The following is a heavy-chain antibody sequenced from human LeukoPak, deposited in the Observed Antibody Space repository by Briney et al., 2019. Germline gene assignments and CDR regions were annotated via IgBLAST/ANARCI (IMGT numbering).Heavy chain of an antibody. J-gene: IGHJ4*02. D-gene: IGHD3-16*01. CDR1: GFTFSTYN. CDR2: IKSRDTYM. Sequence: GGSLRLSCAASGFTFSTYNMNWVRQAPGKGLEWVSSIKSRDTYMYYADSVEGRFTISRDNAKNSLYLQMNSLRAEDTAVYYCARGGEYNNDYWGQGTLVVVSS. V-gene: IGHV3-21*01. CDR3: ARGGEYNNDY.